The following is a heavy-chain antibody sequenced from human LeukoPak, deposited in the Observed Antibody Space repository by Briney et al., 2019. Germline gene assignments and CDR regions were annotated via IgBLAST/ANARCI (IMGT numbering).Heavy chain of an antibody. CDR1: GFTFSSYG. CDR3: ARGCHDRSGSCAGFGV. Sequence: GRSLRLSCAASGFTFSSYGMHWVRQAPGKGLDWVTDISYDGTTQYYADSVKGRFTISRDNSKNTLYVQMNSLRAEDTAVYYCARGCHDRSGSCAGFGVWGQGTMVTVSS. V-gene: IGHV3-30*19. D-gene: IGHD3-22*01. CDR2: ISYDGTTQ. J-gene: IGHJ3*01.